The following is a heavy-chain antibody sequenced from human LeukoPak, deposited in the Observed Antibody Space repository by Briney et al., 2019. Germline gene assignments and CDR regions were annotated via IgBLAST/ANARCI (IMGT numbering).Heavy chain of an antibody. D-gene: IGHD1-26*01. CDR3: AKNPPHSDRSMYSDNS. CDR2: ISADGGDI. V-gene: IGHV3-23*01. J-gene: IGHJ4*02. Sequence: GGSLRLSCAASGFTFSSYGMHWVRQAPGKGLEWVSVISADGGDIYYADSVNGRFTISRDNSKNTLHLQMDSLRAEDTAVYYCAKNPPHSDRSMYSDNSWGQGTLVTVSS. CDR1: GFTFSSYG.